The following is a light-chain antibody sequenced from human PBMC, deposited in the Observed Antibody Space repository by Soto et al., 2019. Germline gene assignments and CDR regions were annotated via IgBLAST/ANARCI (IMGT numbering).Light chain of an antibody. J-gene: IGLJ2*01. CDR3: SSYTARRNLV. CDR1: MRDVGAYNL. V-gene: IGLV2-14*01. CDR2: EVR. Sequence: QSALTQPASVSGSAGQSITISCSGTMRDVGAYNLVSWYQQHPGTAPKLIIYEVRNRPSGISSRFSGSRSGNTASLTISVLQSEDEGDYYCSSYTARRNLVFGGGTKVTVL.